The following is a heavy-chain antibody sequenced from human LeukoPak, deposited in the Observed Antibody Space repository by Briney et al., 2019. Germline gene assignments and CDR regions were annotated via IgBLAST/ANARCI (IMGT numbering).Heavy chain of an antibody. CDR1: GFTFSSYE. D-gene: IGHD2-15*01. Sequence: RPGGSLRLSCAASGFTFSSYEMNWVRQAPGKGLEWVSYISSSGSTIYYADSVKGRFTISRDNAKNSLYLQMNSLRAEDTAVYYCARALVAGVTLNALDIWGQGTMVTVSS. CDR3: ARALVAGVTLNALDI. J-gene: IGHJ3*02. CDR2: ISSSGSTI. V-gene: IGHV3-48*03.